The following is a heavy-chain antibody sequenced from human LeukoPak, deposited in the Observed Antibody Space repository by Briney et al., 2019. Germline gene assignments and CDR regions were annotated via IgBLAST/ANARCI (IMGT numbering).Heavy chain of an antibody. D-gene: IGHD3-3*01. J-gene: IGHJ5*02. CDR2: IYYSGST. CDR3: ARDLLLVGGYYAAGWLDP. V-gene: IGHV4-59*12. Sequence: SETLSLTCTVSGGSISSYYWSWIRQPPGKGLEWIGYIYYSGSTNYNPSLKSRVTMSVDTSKNQFSLKLSSVTAADTAVYYCARDLLLVGGYYAAGWLDPWGQGTLVTVSS. CDR1: GGSISSYY.